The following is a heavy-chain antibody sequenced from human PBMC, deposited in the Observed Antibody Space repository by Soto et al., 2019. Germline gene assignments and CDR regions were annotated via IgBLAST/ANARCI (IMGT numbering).Heavy chain of an antibody. V-gene: IGHV3-23*01. J-gene: IGHJ6*02. Sequence: GGSLRLSCAASGFSFSSYAMSWVRPAPGKGLEGVSAISGSVVSTYYADSVKGRVTISRDNSKNTLYLQMNSLRAEDTAIYYCAKGSSSGWPYYFYGKDVWGQGTTVTVSS. CDR3: AKGSSSGWPYYFYGKDV. D-gene: IGHD3-22*01. CDR2: ISGSVVST. CDR1: GFSFSSYA.